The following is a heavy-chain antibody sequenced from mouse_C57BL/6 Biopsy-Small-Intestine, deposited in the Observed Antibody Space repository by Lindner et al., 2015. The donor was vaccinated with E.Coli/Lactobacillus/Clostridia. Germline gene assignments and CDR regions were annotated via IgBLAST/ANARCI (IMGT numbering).Heavy chain of an antibody. Sequence: SVKVSCKASGYTLTGFYIHWVRQALGQGFEWMGWINPNSGDTNYAQNFQGRVTMTRDTSIGTAYMELTRLRSDDTAVYYCARHFGVVKDYYYFYGVDVWGHGTTVTVSS. V-gene: IGHV1-53*01. CDR3: ARHFGVVKDYYYFYGVDV. D-gene: IGHD1-1*02. J-gene: IGHJ1*01. CDR2: INPNSGDT. CDR1: GYTLTGFY.